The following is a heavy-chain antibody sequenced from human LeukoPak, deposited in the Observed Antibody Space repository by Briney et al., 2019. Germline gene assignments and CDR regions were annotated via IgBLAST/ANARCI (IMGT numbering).Heavy chain of an antibody. CDR3: AKSLVVGADAFDI. J-gene: IGHJ3*02. V-gene: IGHV3-23*01. CDR2: SSGSGGST. Sequence: GGSLTLSCAASGFTFSSYAMNWVRQAPGKGLEWVSDSSGSGGSTYYADSVKRRYNISRDNSKNTLYLQMNSLRAEDTAVYYCAKSLVVGADAFDIWGQGTMVTVSS. CDR1: GFTFSSYA. D-gene: IGHD1-26*01.